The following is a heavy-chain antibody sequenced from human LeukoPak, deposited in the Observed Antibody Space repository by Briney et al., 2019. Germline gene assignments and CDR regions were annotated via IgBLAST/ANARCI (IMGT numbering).Heavy chain of an antibody. Sequence: PGGSLRLSCAASGFAFSSYAMSWVRQAPGKGLEWVSTISNSDDSTYYADSVKGRFTISRDNSENTLYLQMNSLRAEDTAVYYCAKDAPGLITMIVVVDYWGQGTLVTVSS. CDR3: AKDAPGLITMIVVVDY. CDR1: GFAFSSYA. D-gene: IGHD3-22*01. J-gene: IGHJ4*02. V-gene: IGHV3-23*01. CDR2: ISNSDDST.